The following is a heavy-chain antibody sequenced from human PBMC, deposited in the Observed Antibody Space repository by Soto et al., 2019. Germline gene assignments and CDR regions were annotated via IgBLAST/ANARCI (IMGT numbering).Heavy chain of an antibody. CDR2: IYYSGST. D-gene: IGHD3-22*01. V-gene: IGHV4-59*01. CDR3: ARVGWGDSPSGAFDI. J-gene: IGHJ3*02. CDR1: GGSISSYY. Sequence: QVQLQESGPGLVKPSETLSLTCTVSGGSISSYYWSWIRQPPGKGLEWIGYIYYSGSTNYNPSLKSRVTISVDTSKNQFSLKLSSVTAADTAVYYCARVGWGDSPSGAFDIWGQGTMVTVSS.